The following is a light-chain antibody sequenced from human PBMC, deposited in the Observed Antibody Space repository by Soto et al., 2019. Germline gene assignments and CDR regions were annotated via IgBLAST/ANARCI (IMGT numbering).Light chain of an antibody. CDR1: QTISSW. CDR2: KAS. Sequence: DIQMTQSPSTLSGSVGDRVTITCRASQTISSWLAWYQQKPGKAPKLLIYKASTLKSGVQPRFSGSGSGTEFSLTISSLQPDDFATYYCQHYNSYSEAFGQGTKVDLK. CDR3: QHYNSYSEA. J-gene: IGKJ1*01. V-gene: IGKV1-5*03.